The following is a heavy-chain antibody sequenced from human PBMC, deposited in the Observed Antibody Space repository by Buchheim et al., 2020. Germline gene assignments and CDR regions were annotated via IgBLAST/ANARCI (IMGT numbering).Heavy chain of an antibody. CDR2: ISYDGSNK. CDR1: GFTFSSYA. D-gene: IGHD6-19*01. Sequence: QVQLVESGGGVVQPGRSLRLSCAASGFTFSSYAMHWVRQAPGKGLEWVAVISYDGSNKYYADSVKGRFTISRDNSKNTLYLQMNSLRAEETAVYYCARDDYSSAYDYWGQGTL. V-gene: IGHV3-30*04. CDR3: ARDDYSSAYDY. J-gene: IGHJ4*02.